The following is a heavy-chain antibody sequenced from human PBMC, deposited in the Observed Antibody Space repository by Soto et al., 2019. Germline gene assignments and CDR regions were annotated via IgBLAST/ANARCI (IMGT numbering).Heavy chain of an antibody. J-gene: IGHJ6*02. CDR3: ARGRGACITIFGVAEYYYYYYGMDV. V-gene: IGHV4-34*01. CDR2: INNSGGT. D-gene: IGHD3-3*01. CDR1: GGSFSGYV. Sequence: SETLSLTCAGYGGSFSGYVWSWIRQPPGKGLEWIWEINNSGGTNYNQSLKSRVTISVDTSKNQFSLKLNCLTAEDTAVYYCARGRGACITIFGVAEYYYYYYGMDVWGQGTTVTVSS.